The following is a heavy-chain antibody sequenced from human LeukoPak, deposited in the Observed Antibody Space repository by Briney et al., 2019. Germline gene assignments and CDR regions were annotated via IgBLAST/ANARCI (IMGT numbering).Heavy chain of an antibody. CDR1: GFTFSSYA. CDR2: ISGSGGST. D-gene: IGHD2-15*01. J-gene: IGHJ4*02. V-gene: IGHV3-23*01. Sequence: GGSLRLSCAASGFTFSSYAVSWVRQAPGKGLEWVSAISGSGGSTYYADSVKGRFTISRDNSKNTLYLQMNSLRAEDTAVYYCAKGWWELPIPYRFDYWGQGTLVTVSS. CDR3: AKGWWELPIPYRFDY.